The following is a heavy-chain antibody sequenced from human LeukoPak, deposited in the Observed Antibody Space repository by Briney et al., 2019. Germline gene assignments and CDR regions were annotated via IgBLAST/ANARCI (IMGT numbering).Heavy chain of an antibody. CDR3: ARDPNYDSSDQPVSY. V-gene: IGHV3-48*01. D-gene: IGHD3-22*01. Sequence: GGSLRLPCAASGFTFSSYSMNWVRQAPGKGLEWVSYISNSSSTIYYADSVKGRFTISRDNAKNSLYLQMNSLRAEDTAVYYCARDPNYDSSDQPVSYWGQGTLVTVSS. CDR1: GFTFSSYS. J-gene: IGHJ4*02. CDR2: ISNSSSTI.